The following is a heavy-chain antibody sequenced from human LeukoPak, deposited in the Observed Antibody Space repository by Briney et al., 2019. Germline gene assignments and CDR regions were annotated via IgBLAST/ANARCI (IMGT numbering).Heavy chain of an antibody. D-gene: IGHD3-3*01. CDR2: IRYDGSNK. CDR1: GFTFSSYA. V-gene: IGHV3-30*02. J-gene: IGHJ3*02. Sequence: GGSLRLSCAASGFTFSSYAMHWVRQAPGKGLEWVAFIRYDGSNKYYADSVKGRFTISRDNSKNTLYLQMNSLRAEDTAVYYCAKFGSQRGDAFDIWGQGTMVTVSS. CDR3: AKFGSQRGDAFDI.